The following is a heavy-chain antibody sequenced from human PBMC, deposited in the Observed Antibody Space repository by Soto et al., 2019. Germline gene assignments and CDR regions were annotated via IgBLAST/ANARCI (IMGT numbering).Heavy chain of an antibody. Sequence: GGSLRLSCAASGFTFSSYAMSWVRQAPGKGLEWVSAISGSGGSTYYADSVKGRFTISRDNSKNTLYLQMNSLRAEDTAVYYCVKETYYDILTGLFDYWGQGTLVTVSS. CDR3: VKETYYDILTGLFDY. CDR2: ISGSGGST. D-gene: IGHD3-9*01. J-gene: IGHJ4*02. CDR1: GFTFSSYA. V-gene: IGHV3-23*01.